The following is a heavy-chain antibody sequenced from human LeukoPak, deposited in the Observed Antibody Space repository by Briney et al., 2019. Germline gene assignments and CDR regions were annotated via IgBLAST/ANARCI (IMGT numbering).Heavy chain of an antibody. V-gene: IGHV4-59*01. D-gene: IGHD3-22*01. CDR1: GGSISSYY. CDR2: IYYSGST. Sequence: SETLSLTCAVSGGSISSYYWSWIRQPPGKGLEWIGYIYYSGSTNYNSSLRSRVTISVDTSKNQFSLKLRSVTAADTAVYYCARVTGYMIEDYFDYWGQGTLVTVSS. CDR3: ARVTGYMIEDYFDY. J-gene: IGHJ4*02.